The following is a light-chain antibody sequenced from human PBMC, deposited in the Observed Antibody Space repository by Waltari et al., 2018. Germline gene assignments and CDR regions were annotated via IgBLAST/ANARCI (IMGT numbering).Light chain of an antibody. CDR3: AAWDDSLSGLV. CDR2: KNN. Sequence: QSVLTQPPSASGTPGQKVTISCNGSSSNIGSNYVYCYQQFPGTAPKLLIFKNNQRPSGVPDRFSDSKSGTSASLAINGLRSEDEADYYCAAWDDSLSGLVLGGGTKVTVL. J-gene: IGLJ3*02. CDR1: SSNIGSNY. V-gene: IGLV1-47*01.